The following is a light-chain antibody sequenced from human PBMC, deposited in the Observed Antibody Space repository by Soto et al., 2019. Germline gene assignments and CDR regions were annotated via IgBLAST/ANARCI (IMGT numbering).Light chain of an antibody. J-gene: IGLJ1*01. CDR2: EVT. CDR1: SSDVGGYNY. Sequence: QSALTQPPSASGSPGQSVPISCTGTSSDVGGYNYVSWYQQHPGKAPKLIIYEVTNRPSGVPDRFSGSKSGNTASLTVSGLQAEDEADYYCSSFADDNTGVFVTGTKLTVL. V-gene: IGLV2-8*01. CDR3: SSFADDNTGV.